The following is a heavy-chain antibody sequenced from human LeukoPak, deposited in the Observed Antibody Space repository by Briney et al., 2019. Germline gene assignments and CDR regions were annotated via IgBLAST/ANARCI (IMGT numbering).Heavy chain of an antibody. J-gene: IGHJ4*02. CDR3: AREGVYCSSTSCYGILDYFDF. Sequence: GGSLRLSCAASGFTFSSYWMSWVRQAPGKGLEWVANIKQDGSEKYYVDSVKGRFTISRDNAKNSLYLQMNSLRAEDTAVYYCAREGVYCSSTSCYGILDYFDFWGQGTLVTVSS. D-gene: IGHD2-2*01. V-gene: IGHV3-7*03. CDR2: IKQDGSEK. CDR1: GFTFSSYW.